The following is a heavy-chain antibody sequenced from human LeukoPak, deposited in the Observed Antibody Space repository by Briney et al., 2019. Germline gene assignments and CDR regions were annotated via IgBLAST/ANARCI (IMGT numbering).Heavy chain of an antibody. Sequence: GASVRLSCTASGYTFSGYYMHWVRQAPGQGLEWIAWINPNSGGTNYAQKVQGRVTMSRDTSNSTAYMELSRLRSDDTAVYYCARDVPDDFWSGYYSHNYFDYWGQGTLVTVSS. D-gene: IGHD3-3*01. V-gene: IGHV1-2*02. J-gene: IGHJ4*02. CDR2: INPNSGGT. CDR3: ARDVPDDFWSGYYSHNYFDY. CDR1: GYTFSGYY.